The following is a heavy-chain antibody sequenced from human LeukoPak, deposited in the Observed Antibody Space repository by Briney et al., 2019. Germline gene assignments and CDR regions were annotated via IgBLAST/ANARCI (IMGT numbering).Heavy chain of an antibody. CDR2: ISSSSYI. CDR3: ARDDYGSGSYPFDY. Sequence: TAGGSLRLSCAASGFTFSSYSMNWVRQAPGKGLEWVSSISSSSYIYYADSVKDRFTISRDNAKNSLYLQMNSLRAEDTAVYYCARDDYGSGSYPFDYWGQGTLVTVSS. V-gene: IGHV3-21*01. D-gene: IGHD3-10*01. CDR1: GFTFSSYS. J-gene: IGHJ4*02.